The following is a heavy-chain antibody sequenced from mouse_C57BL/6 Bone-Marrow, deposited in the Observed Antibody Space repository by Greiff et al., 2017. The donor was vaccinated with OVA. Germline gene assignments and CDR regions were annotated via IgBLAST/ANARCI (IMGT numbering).Heavy chain of an antibody. D-gene: IGHD1-1*01. CDR1: GYSFTGYY. CDR2: INPSTGGT. V-gene: IGHV1-42*01. CDR3: ARETVVATSPFDY. J-gene: IGHJ2*01. Sequence: VQLQHSGPELVKPGASVKISCKASGYSFTGYYMNWVKQSPEKSLEWIGEINPSTGGTTYNQKFKAKATLTVDKSSSTAYMQLKSLTSEDSAVYYCARETVVATSPFDYWGQGTTLTVSS.